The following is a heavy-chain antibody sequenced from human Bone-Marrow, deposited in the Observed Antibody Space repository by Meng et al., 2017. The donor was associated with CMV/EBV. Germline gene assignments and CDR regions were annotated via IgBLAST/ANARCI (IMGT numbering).Heavy chain of an antibody. CDR2: IYYSGST. J-gene: IGHJ6*02. Sequence: GSLRLSCAASGVTFSSYSMNRVRQPPGKGLEWIGSIYYSGSTYYNPSLKSRVTISVDTSKNMFSLKLSSVTAADTAVYYCARDGGIAAGMNLYEYYYGMDVWGQGTTVTVSS. CDR1: GVTFSSYS. D-gene: IGHD6-13*01. CDR3: ARDGGIAAGMNLYEYYYGMDV. V-gene: IGHV4-39*07.